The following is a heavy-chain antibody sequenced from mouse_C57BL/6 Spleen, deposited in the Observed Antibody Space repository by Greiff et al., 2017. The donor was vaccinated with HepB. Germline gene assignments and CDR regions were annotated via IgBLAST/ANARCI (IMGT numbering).Heavy chain of an antibody. CDR1: GYTFTSYW. J-gene: IGHJ4*01. Sequence: VQLQQPGAELVKPGASVKLSCKASGYTFTSYWMHWVKQRPGQGLEWIGMIHPNSGSTNYNEKFKSKATLTVDKSSSTAYMQLSSLTSEDSAVYYCARSYGYDGASYAMDYWGQGTSVTVSS. D-gene: IGHD2-2*01. CDR2: IHPNSGST. V-gene: IGHV1-64*01. CDR3: ARSYGYDGASYAMDY.